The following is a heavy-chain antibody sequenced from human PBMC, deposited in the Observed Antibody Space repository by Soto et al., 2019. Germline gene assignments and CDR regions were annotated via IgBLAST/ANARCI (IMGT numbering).Heavy chain of an antibody. Sequence: QVQLVQSGAEVKKPGASVKVSCKASGYTFNNYGISWVRQAPGQGLEWMGWIGPYNSNTDHAQNFQCRVTMTTDTSTHPAYMELSRLRSKDTALYYCAKCYCSVGSCYTCWHFDLWGRGPLVTVSS. V-gene: IGHV1-18*01. CDR2: IGPYNSNT. CDR3: AKCYCSVGSCYTCWHFDL. D-gene: IGHD2-15*01. J-gene: IGHJ2*01. CDR1: GYTFNNYG.